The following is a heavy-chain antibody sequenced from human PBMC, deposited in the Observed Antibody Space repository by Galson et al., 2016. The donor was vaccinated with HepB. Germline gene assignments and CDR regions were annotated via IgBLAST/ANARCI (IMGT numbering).Heavy chain of an antibody. CDR3: ATPYFYGTIGYRPAGDAFDI. CDR2: IIPVFGTA. J-gene: IGHJ3*02. V-gene: IGHV1-69*13. D-gene: IGHD3-22*01. CDR1: GGTFANYA. Sequence: SVKVSCTASGGTFANYAISWVRQAPGQGLEWMGGIIPVFGTANYAQTFQGRVTSTADESTSTAYLELSSLRSENTAVYYWATPYFYGTIGYRPAGDAFDIWGQGTMVTVST.